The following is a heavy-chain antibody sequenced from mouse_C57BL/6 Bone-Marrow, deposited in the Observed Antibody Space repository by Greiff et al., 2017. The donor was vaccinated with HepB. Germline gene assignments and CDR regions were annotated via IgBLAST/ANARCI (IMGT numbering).Heavy chain of an antibody. CDR3: ARGYYGRGY. CDR2: IYPGSGST. D-gene: IGHD1-1*01. J-gene: IGHJ2*01. Sequence: VQLQESGAELVKPGASVKMSCKASGYTFTSYWITWVKQRPGQGLEWIGDIYPGSGSTNYNEKFKSKATLTVDTSSSTAYMQLSSLTSEDSAVYYCARGYYGRGYWGQGTTLTVSS. V-gene: IGHV1-55*01. CDR1: GYTFTSYW.